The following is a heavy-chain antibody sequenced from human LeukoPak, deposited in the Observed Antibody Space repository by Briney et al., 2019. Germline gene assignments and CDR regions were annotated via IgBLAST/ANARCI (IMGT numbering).Heavy chain of an antibody. D-gene: IGHD3-10*02. J-gene: IGHJ1*01. Sequence: GGSLRLSCAASAFTFSTYAMSSVRQAPGNGLEWVSSIRGSGGSTYYADSVKGRFTISRDNSKNTLYLQMNSLRAEDTAVYYCALFGELVAEYFQHWGQGTLVTVSS. CDR2: IRGSGGST. CDR1: AFTFSTYA. CDR3: ALFGELVAEYFQH. V-gene: IGHV3-23*01.